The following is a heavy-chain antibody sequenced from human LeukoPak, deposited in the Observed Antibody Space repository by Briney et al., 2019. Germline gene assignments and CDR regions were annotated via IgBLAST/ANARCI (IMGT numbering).Heavy chain of an antibody. CDR2: IYYSGST. Sequence: SETLSLTCSVSGGSISSSSYYWGWIRQPPGKGLGWIGSIYYSGSTYYNPSLKSRVTISVDTSKNQFSLKLSSVTAADTAVYHCARHLTDRRLTYWFDPWGQGTLVTVSS. CDR1: GGSISSSSYY. D-gene: IGHD6-6*01. CDR3: ARHLTDRRLTYWFDP. V-gene: IGHV4-39*01. J-gene: IGHJ5*02.